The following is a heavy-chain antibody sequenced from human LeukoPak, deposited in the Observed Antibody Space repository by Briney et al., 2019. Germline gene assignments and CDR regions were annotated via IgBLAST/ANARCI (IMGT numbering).Heavy chain of an antibody. V-gene: IGHV3-23*01. D-gene: IGHD2-15*01. CDR1: GFTFSSYA. Sequence: PGGSLRLSCAASGFTFSSYAMSWVRQAPGKGLEWVSTISGSDDTPYYADSVKGRFTISRDNSKNTLYLQMNSLRAEDTAVYFCPRGCVVDMCYDYWGQGTLVTVSS. CDR2: ISGSDDTP. J-gene: IGHJ4*02. CDR3: PRGCVVDMCYDY.